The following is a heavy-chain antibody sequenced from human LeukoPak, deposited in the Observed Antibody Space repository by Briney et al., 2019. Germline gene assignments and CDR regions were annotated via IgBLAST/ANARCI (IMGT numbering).Heavy chain of an antibody. V-gene: IGHV4-34*01. CDR3: ARLTDYSNYVDY. Sequence: SETLSPTCAVYGGSFSGYYWSWIRQPPGKGLEWIGEINHGGSTNYNPSLKSRVTISVDTSKNQFSLKLSSVTAADTAVYYCARLTDYSNYVDYWGQGTLVTVSS. CDR2: INHGGST. D-gene: IGHD4-11*01. J-gene: IGHJ4*02. CDR1: GGSFSGYY.